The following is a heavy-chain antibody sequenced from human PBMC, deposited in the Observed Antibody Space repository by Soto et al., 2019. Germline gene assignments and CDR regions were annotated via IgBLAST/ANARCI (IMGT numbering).Heavy chain of an antibody. CDR2: INAGNGNT. CDR3: ARDQAFHAPFDY. J-gene: IGHJ4*02. V-gene: IGHV1-3*01. D-gene: IGHD3-3*02. CDR1: GYTFTIYS. Sequence: ASVKVSCKASGYTFTIYSMHWVRQAPGQRLEWMGWINAGNGNTKYSQKFQGRVTITRDTSASTAYMELSSLRSEDTAVYYCARDQAFHAPFDYWGQGTLVTVSS.